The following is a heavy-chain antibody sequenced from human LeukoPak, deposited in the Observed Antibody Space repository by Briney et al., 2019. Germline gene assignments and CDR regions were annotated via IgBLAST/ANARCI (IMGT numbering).Heavy chain of an antibody. CDR3: AKDPYSSRMEYFQY. Sequence: PGGSLRLSCVASGFTFSSYGMHWVRQAPGKGLEWVAVISYDGNDKCYADSVKGRFSISRDNSKNTLYLEMSSLRTEDTAVYYCAKDPYSSRMEYFQYWGQGTLVIVSS. CDR1: GFTFSSYG. CDR2: ISYDGNDK. V-gene: IGHV3-30*18. D-gene: IGHD3-22*01. J-gene: IGHJ1*01.